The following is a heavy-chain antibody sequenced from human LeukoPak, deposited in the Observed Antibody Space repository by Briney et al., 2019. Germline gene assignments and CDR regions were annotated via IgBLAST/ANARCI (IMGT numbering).Heavy chain of an antibody. Sequence: PSETLSLTCAVYGGSFSGYYWSWIRQPPGKGLEWIGEINHSGSTNYNPSLKSRVTISVDTSKNQFSLKLSSVTAADTAVYYCARLRLGSAYYYDSSGYYFDYWGQGTLVTVSS. J-gene: IGHJ4*02. CDR3: ARLRLGSAYYYDSSGYYFDY. D-gene: IGHD3-22*01. CDR1: GGSFSGYY. V-gene: IGHV4-34*01. CDR2: INHSGST.